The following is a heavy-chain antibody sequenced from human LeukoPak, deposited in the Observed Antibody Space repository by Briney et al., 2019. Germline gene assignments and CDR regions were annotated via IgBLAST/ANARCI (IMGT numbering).Heavy chain of an antibody. J-gene: IGHJ4*02. D-gene: IGHD1-1*01. CDR1: GFTFNNYA. CDR2: ISGSGGST. Sequence: SGESLRLSCAASGFTFNNYAMSWVRQAPGKGLEWVSAISGSGGSTFYADSVKGRFTISRDSSKNTMFLQVNSLRAEDTAVYYCAKETQLTVSALFDYWGQGTLVTVSS. V-gene: IGHV3-23*01. CDR3: AKETQLTVSALFDY.